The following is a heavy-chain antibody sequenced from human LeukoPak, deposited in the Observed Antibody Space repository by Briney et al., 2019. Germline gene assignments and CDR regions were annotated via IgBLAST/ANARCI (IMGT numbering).Heavy chain of an antibody. CDR1: GGSISSYS. V-gene: IGHV4-30-2*01. Sequence: SETLSLTCTVSGGSISSYSWSWIRQPPGKGLEWIGYIYHSGSTYYNPSLKSRVTISVDRSKNQFSLKLSSVTAADTAVYYCARGGDYPTGWFDPWGQGTLVTVSS. D-gene: IGHD4-17*01. CDR3: ARGGDYPTGWFDP. CDR2: IYHSGST. J-gene: IGHJ5*02.